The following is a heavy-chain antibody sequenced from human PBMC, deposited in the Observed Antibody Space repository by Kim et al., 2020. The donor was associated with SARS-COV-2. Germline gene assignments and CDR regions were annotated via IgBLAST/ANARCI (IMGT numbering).Heavy chain of an antibody. CDR1: GYSFSTYW. Sequence: GESLKISCEGSGYSFSTYWIAWVRQTPGIGLEWMGLIYPGDSERRYSPSFQGQVTISADKSISTAYVQWNSLKASDTAVYYCARVFDDYGDFGTFDLWGQGTLVTVSS. CDR2: IYPGDSER. CDR3: ARVFDDYGDFGTFDL. D-gene: IGHD4-17*01. J-gene: IGHJ4*02. V-gene: IGHV5-51*01.